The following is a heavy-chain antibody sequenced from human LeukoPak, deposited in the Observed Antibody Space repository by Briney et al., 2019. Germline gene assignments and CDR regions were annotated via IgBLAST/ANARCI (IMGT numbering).Heavy chain of an antibody. CDR2: ISSSSSYI. D-gene: IGHD2-15*01. V-gene: IGHV3-21*01. CDR1: GFTFSSYS. CDR3: ARVRGYCSGGSCEGVDY. J-gene: IGHJ4*02. Sequence: PGGSLRLSCAASGFTFSSYSMNWVRQAPGKGLEWVSSISSSSSYIYYADSVKGRFTISRDNAKNSLYLQMNSLRAEDTAVYYCARVRGYCSGGSCEGVDYWGRGTLVTVSS.